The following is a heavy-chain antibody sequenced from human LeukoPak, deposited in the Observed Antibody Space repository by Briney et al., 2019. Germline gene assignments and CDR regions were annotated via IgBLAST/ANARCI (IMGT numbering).Heavy chain of an antibody. CDR2: ISYDGNNK. Sequence: GGSLRLSCAASGFTFSSYGMHWVRQAPGKGLEWVAVISYDGNNKYYADSVKGRFTISRDNSKNTVSLQMNSLRTEDTAVYYCARDGYSSGPGDWYFDLWGRGTLVTVSS. V-gene: IGHV3-30*03. J-gene: IGHJ2*01. CDR1: GFTFSSYG. D-gene: IGHD6-19*01. CDR3: ARDGYSSGPGDWYFDL.